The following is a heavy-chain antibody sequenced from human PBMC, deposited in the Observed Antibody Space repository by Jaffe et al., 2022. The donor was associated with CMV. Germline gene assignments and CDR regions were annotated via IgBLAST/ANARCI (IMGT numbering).Heavy chain of an antibody. CDR3: VRPLSSRFGDLEENLGP. CDR2: VYPGDSDA. J-gene: IGHJ5*02. V-gene: IGHV5-51*01. CDR1: GYTFTRNW. D-gene: IGHD3-10*01. Sequence: EVQLVQSGAEVKEPGESLRISCTASGYTFTRNWIGWVRQMPGKGLEWVGLVYPGDSDARYSPSYEGQVTISADKSINTAYLQWSSLKASDSAMYYCVRPLSSRFGDLEENLGPWGQGTLVTVSS.